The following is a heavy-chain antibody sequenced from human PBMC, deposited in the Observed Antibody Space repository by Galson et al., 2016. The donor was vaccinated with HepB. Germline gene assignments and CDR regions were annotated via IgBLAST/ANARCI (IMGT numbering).Heavy chain of an antibody. J-gene: IGHJ4*02. CDR2: ISSSSDTV. D-gene: IGHD4-23*01. CDR3: AREARVRVTDY. Sequence: SLRLSCAASGFTFRASSMNWVRQAPGKGLEWISFISSSSDTVHYADSVKGRFTISRDNAKDSLYLQMNSLRAEDTAVYYCAREARVRVTDYWGQGTLVTVSS. V-gene: IGHV3-48*01. CDR1: GFTFRASS.